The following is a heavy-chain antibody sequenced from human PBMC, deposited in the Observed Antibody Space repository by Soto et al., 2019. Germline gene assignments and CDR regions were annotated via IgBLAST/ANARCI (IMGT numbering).Heavy chain of an antibody. J-gene: IGHJ4*02. CDR1: GGSISSGGYY. Sequence: SETLSLTCTVSGGSISSGGYYWSWIRQHPGKGLEWIGYIYYSGSTYYNPSLKSRVTISVDTSKNQFSLKLSSVTAADTAVYYCARARSLAAAGTGFFDYWGQGTLVTVSS. CDR3: ARARSLAAAGTGFFDY. D-gene: IGHD6-13*01. V-gene: IGHV4-31*03. CDR2: IYYSGST.